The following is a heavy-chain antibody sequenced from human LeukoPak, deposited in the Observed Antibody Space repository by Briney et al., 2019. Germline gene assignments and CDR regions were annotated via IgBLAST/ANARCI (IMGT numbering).Heavy chain of an antibody. D-gene: IGHD4-17*01. Sequence: GGSPRLSCAASGFTFSSYWMSWVRQAPGKGLEWVANIKQDGSEKYYVDSVKGRFTISRDNAKNSLYLQMNSLRAEDTAVYYCARGLDYGDYLPVEGAFDIWGQGTMVTVSS. J-gene: IGHJ3*02. CDR3: ARGLDYGDYLPVEGAFDI. V-gene: IGHV3-7*03. CDR2: IKQDGSEK. CDR1: GFTFSSYW.